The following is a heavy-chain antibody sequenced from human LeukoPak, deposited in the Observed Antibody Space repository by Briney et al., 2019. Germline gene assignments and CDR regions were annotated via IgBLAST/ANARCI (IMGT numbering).Heavy chain of an antibody. J-gene: IGHJ6*04. V-gene: IGHV1-18*01. Sequence: SVKVSCEASLYTFTIDGISWVRQAPGQRAGWMCWTSAYNGNTNYAQKLHGRVTMTTDTSTSTAYMELRSLRADHTAVYYCASDSGSKQNYYYYGMDLWGEGTTVSVPS. CDR3: ASDSGSKQNYYYYGMDL. D-gene: IGHD1-26*01. CDR1: LYTFTIDG. CDR2: TSAYNGNT.